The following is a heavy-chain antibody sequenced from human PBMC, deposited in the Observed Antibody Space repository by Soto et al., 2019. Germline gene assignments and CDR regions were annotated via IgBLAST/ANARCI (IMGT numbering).Heavy chain of an antibody. Sequence: QVQLVQSGAEVKNPGASVKASCKASGYTFTSFYIHWVRQAPGQGLEWISIINPNGGSTNYAQNLQGRVTLTRDMSTNTVYMELRSLSSEDTAVYYCARGLTSGDYWGQGTLVTVAS. J-gene: IGHJ4*02. CDR2: INPNGGST. CDR1: GYTFTSFY. V-gene: IGHV1-46*01. CDR3: ARGLTSGDY.